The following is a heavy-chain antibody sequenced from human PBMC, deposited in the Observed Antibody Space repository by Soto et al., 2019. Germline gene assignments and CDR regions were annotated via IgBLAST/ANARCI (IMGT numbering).Heavy chain of an antibody. V-gene: IGHV3-30-3*01. D-gene: IGHD1-1*01. CDR3: ARSVAGTTGYFDY. CDR2: ISYDGSNK. CDR1: GFTFSSYA. Sequence: GGSLRLSCAASGFTFSSYAMHWVRQAPGKGLEWVAVISYDGSNKYYADSVKGRFTISRDNSKNTLYLQMNSLRAEDTAVYYCARSVAGTTGYFDYWGQGTLVTVSS. J-gene: IGHJ4*02.